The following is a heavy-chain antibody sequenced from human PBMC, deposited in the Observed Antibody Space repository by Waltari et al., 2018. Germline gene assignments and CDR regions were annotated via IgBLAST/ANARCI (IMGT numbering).Heavy chain of an antibody. CDR2: IYHSGST. Sequence: QVQLQESGPGLVKPSETLSLTCAVPGYSISSGYYWGWIRQPPGKGLEWIGSIYHSGSTYYNPSPKSRVTISVDTSKNQFSLKLSSVTAADTAVYYCARSGYYRPLDLWGRGTLVTVSS. CDR1: GYSISSGYY. CDR3: ARSGYYRPLDL. J-gene: IGHJ2*01. D-gene: IGHD2-21*01. V-gene: IGHV4-38-2*01.